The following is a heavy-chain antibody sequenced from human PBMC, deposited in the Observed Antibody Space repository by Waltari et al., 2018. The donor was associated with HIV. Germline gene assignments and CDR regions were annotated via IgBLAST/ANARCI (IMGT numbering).Heavy chain of an antibody. D-gene: IGHD6-13*01. CDR1: KFAFSIYT. CDR2: FTRLDDST. CDR3: GWVPAATHGMDV. J-gene: IGHJ6*02. V-gene: IGHV3-21*01. Sequence: EVHLVESGGGLVKPGESLRLSCEASKFAFSIYTVNWVRQTPGKGLKWVSSFTRLDDSTHYVESVKGRFSVSRDNAKNTLLLQMNSLRGEDTAVYYCGWVPAATHGMDVWGRGTTVIVSS.